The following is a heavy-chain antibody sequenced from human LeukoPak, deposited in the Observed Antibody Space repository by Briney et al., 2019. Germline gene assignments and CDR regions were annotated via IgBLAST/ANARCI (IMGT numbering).Heavy chain of an antibody. CDR3: ARHGSYYYYMDV. D-gene: IGHD3-16*01. V-gene: IGHV4-39*01. J-gene: IGHJ6*03. Sequence: SETLSLTCTVSGGSISSSSNYWGWIRQPPGKGLEWIGTIYYSGSTYYNPSLKSRVTISVDTSKLQFSLMLTSVTAADTAVHYCARHGSYYYYMDVWGKGTTVTVSS. CDR1: GGSISSSSNY. CDR2: IYYSGST.